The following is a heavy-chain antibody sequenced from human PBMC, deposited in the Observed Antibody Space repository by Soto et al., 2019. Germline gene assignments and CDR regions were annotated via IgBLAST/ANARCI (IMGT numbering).Heavy chain of an antibody. J-gene: IGHJ4*02. D-gene: IGHD2-21*02. V-gene: IGHV1-3*01. CDR3: SRSIVGVTAADY. CDR2: INAGNGNT. Sequence: QVQLVQSGAEVKKPGASVKVSCKASGYTFTSYAMHWVRPAPGQRLEWMGWINAGNGNTKYSQKFQGRVTITRDTSASTADMELSSLRSEDTAVYSGSRSIVGVTAADYCGQGTLCTFSS. CDR1: GYTFTSYA.